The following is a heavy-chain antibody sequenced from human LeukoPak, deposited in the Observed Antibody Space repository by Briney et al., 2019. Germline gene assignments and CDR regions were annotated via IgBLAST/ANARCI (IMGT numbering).Heavy chain of an antibody. CDR3: AREGSNGESDF. V-gene: IGHV3-64*01. Sequence: GGSLRLSCAASGFAFSAYGMHWVRQAPGKGLEYVSAIDSNGGSTYYANSVRGRFTVSRDNSKNTLYLQMGSLRGEDMAVYYCAREGSNGESDFWGQGTLVTVSS. CDR2: IDSNGGST. CDR1: GFAFSAYG. D-gene: IGHD6-13*01. J-gene: IGHJ4*02.